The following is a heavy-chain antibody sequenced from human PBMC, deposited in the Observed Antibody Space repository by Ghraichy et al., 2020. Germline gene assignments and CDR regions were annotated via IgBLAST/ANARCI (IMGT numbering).Heavy chain of an antibody. CDR2: IYWNDDK. V-gene: IGHV2-5*01. Sequence: SGPTLVKPTQTLTLTCTFSGFSLSTSGVGVGWIRQPPGKALEWLALIYWNDDKRYSPSLKSRLTITKDTSKNQVVLTMTNMDPVDTATYYCAHSPRLGGNWGNDAFDIWGQGTMVTVSS. J-gene: IGHJ3*02. D-gene: IGHD7-27*01. CDR1: GFSLSTSGVG. CDR3: AHSPRLGGNWGNDAFDI.